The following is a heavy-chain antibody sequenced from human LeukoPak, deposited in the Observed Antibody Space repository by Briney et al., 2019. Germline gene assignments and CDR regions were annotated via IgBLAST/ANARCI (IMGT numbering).Heavy chain of an antibody. V-gene: IGHV1-8*01. CDR2: MNPNSGNT. CDR1: GYTFTNYD. D-gene: IGHD3-3*01. CDR3: ARVFGGSVNEPPQPWFDP. J-gene: IGHJ5*02. Sequence: ASVKVSCEASGYTFTNYDINWVRRATGQGLEWMGWMNPNSGNTGYAQKFQGRVTMTRSTSISTAYMELSSLTSEDTAVYYCARVFGGSVNEPPQPWFDPWGQGTLVTVSS.